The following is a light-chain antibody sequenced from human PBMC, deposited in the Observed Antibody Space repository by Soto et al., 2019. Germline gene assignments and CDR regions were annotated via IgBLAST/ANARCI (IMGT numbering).Light chain of an antibody. CDR3: MQALRIPPT. J-gene: IGKJ2*01. CDR1: QSLLHDNGNND. Sequence: EIVMIQSPLSLPVIPGEPASISCRSSQSLLHDNGNNDLDWYLQKPGQSPQLLIYLASTRASGVPDRFSGSGSGTDFTLKISRVEAEDVGIYYCMQALRIPPTFGQGTKLEIK. V-gene: IGKV2-28*01. CDR2: LAS.